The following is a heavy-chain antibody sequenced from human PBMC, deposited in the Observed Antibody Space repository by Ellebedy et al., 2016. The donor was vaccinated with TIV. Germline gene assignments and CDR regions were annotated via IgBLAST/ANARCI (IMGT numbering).Heavy chain of an antibody. J-gene: IGHJ4*02. CDR3: AKDGLPGHNSPCDY. CDR1: GFTVGSNY. V-gene: IGHV3-66*01. Sequence: PGGSLRLSCEGSGFTVGSNYMSWVSQAQGKGLEWVSVIYSGGSTYYADSVKGRFTISRDNSKNPLYLQMNRLKAEATAVYYCAKDGLPGHNSPCDYWGQGTLVTVSS. CDR2: IYSGGST. D-gene: IGHD1-20*01.